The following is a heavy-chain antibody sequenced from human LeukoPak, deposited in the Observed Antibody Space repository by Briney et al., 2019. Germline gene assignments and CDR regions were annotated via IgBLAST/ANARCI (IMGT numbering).Heavy chain of an antibody. V-gene: IGHV3-23*01. CDR1: GFTFRSYA. CDR3: AKDYSSGWTFDY. Sequence: VGSLRLSCAASGFTFRSYAMSWVRPALGKRREWVSAISGSGGSTYYADSVKGRFTISRDNSKNTLYLQMNSLRAEDTAVYYCAKDYSSGWTFDYWGQGTLVTVSS. J-gene: IGHJ4*02. D-gene: IGHD6-19*01. CDR2: ISGSGGST.